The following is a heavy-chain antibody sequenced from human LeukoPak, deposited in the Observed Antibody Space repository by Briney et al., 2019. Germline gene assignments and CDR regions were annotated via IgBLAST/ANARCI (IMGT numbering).Heavy chain of an antibody. D-gene: IGHD6-19*01. CDR1: GYNFNIFG. CDR3: ARLLNGWSPIDY. V-gene: IGHV1-18*01. J-gene: IGHJ4*02. Sequence: GASVKISCKASGYNFNIFGISWVRQAPGQGLEWMGWINAYNGNTKYAQNLQGRVAMTTDTSTSTAYMVQSRLRSDYAAVYYCARLLNGWSPIDYWGQGTLVTVSS. CDR2: INAYNGNT.